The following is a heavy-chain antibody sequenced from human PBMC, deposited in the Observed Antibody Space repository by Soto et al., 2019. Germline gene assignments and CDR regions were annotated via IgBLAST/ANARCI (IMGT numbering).Heavy chain of an antibody. J-gene: IGHJ3*02. CDR3: ARGTGDPGVGAFDI. CDR1: GYTFTGYY. Sequence: ASVKVSCKASGYTFTGYYMHWVRQAPGQGLEWMGWINPNSGGTNYAQKFQGWVTMTRDTSISTAYMELSRLRSDDTAVYYCARGTGDPGVGAFDIWGQGTMVTVSS. D-gene: IGHD7-27*01. CDR2: INPNSGGT. V-gene: IGHV1-2*04.